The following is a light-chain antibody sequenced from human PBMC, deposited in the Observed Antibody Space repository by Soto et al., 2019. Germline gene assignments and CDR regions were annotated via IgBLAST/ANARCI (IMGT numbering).Light chain of an antibody. Sequence: QSVLTQPPSVSGAPGQRVTISCTGSSSNLGAGYDVHWYRQLPGTAPRLLIYGNNNRPSGVPDRFSGSRSGTSASLAITGLQTEDEADYYCQSYENSLGATYVFGTGTKLTVL. V-gene: IGLV1-40*01. CDR1: SSNLGAGYD. CDR2: GNN. J-gene: IGLJ1*01. CDR3: QSYENSLGATYV.